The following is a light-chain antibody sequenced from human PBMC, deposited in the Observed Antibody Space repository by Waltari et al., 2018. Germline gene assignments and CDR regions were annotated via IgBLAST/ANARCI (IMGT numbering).Light chain of an antibody. V-gene: IGLV2-23*02. CDR1: SSNIGSYNL. CDR2: EVY. J-gene: IGLJ3*02. CDR3: CSYAGSNSWV. Sequence: QSALIQPAPVSGSPGQSITISCTGTSSNIGSYNLVSWYQQYPGKAPKVMIYEVYKRPAVVSNRFSGSKSGNTASLTISGLQAEDETDYYCCSYAGSNSWVFGGGTKVTVL.